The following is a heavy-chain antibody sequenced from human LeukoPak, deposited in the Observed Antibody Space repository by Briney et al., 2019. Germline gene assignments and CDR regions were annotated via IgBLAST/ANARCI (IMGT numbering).Heavy chain of an antibody. J-gene: IGHJ4*02. D-gene: IGHD2-15*01. Sequence: SVKVSCKASVGTFSSYAISWVRQAPGQGLEWMGRIITILGIANYAQKFQGRVTITADKSTSKAYMELSSLRSEDTAVYYCARAMARDLMLHDYWGQGTLVTVSS. CDR2: IITILGIA. CDR1: VGTFSSYA. V-gene: IGHV1-69*04. CDR3: ARAMARDLMLHDY.